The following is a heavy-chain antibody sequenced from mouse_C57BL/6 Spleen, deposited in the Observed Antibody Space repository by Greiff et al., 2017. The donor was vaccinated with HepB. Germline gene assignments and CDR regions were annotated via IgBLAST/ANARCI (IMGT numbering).Heavy chain of an antibody. J-gene: IGHJ2*01. CDR3: ARGKEDYGSSHY. CDR1: GYTFTDYY. CDR2: INPNNGGT. V-gene: IGHV1-26*01. Sequence: EVQLKHSGPELVKPGASVKISCKASGYTFTDYYMNWVKQSHGKSLEWIGDINPNNGGTSYNQKFKGKATLTVDKSSSTAYMELRSLTSEDSAVYYCARGKEDYGSSHYWGQGTTLTVSS. D-gene: IGHD1-1*01.